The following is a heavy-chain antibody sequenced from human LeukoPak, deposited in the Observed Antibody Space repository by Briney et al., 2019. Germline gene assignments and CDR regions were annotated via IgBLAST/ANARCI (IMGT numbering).Heavy chain of an antibody. J-gene: IGHJ3*02. CDR3: ARDTRDVDWTLGAFDI. Sequence: GGSLRLSCAASGFTVSSNYMSWVRQAPGKGLEWVSVIYSDGGTYHTDSVKGRFTISRDNPKNTVYLQMNSLRAEDTAVYYCARDTRDVDWTLGAFDIWGQGTKVTVSS. CDR2: IYSDGGT. CDR1: GFTVSSNY. V-gene: IGHV3-53*01. D-gene: IGHD3-9*01.